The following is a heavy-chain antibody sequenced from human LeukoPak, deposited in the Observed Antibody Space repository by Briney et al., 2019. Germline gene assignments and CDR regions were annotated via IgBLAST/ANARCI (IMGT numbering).Heavy chain of an antibody. J-gene: IGHJ1*01. CDR1: GFTFSTST. CDR2: ISGSGGSR. D-gene: IGHD4-17*01. Sequence: GGSLRLSCAASGFTFSTSTMNWVRQAPGKGLEWVSVISGSGGSRYYADSVKGRFTISRDNSKNTLFLQMNSLRAEDTAVYYCAKEIYGDSTGGRFQHWGQGTLVIVSS. CDR3: AKEIYGDSTGGRFQH. V-gene: IGHV3-23*01.